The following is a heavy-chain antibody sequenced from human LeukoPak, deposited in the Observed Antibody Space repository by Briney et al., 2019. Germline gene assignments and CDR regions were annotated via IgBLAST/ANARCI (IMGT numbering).Heavy chain of an antibody. J-gene: IGHJ4*02. V-gene: IGHV3-15*07. CDR1: GFTFSNFW. CDR2: IKSKTDGGTT. CDR3: STTYYYDSSEGY. Sequence: GESLRLSCTASGFTFSNFWMNWVRQAPGKGLEWVGRIKSKTDGGTTDYAAPVKGRFTISRDDSKNTLYLQMNSLKTEDTAVYYCSTTYYYDSSEGYWGQGTLVTVSS. D-gene: IGHD3-22*01.